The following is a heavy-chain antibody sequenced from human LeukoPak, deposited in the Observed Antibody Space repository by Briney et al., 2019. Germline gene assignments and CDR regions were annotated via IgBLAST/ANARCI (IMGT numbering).Heavy chain of an antibody. D-gene: IGHD2-2*01. CDR2: ISYDGSNK. CDR1: GFTFSSYA. V-gene: IGHV3-30-3*01. Sequence: PGGSLRLSCAASGFTFSSYAMHWVRQAPGKGLEWVAVISYDGSNKYYADSVKGRFTISRDNSKNTLYLQMNSLRAEDTAVYYCARDLRSTSSWATVPDYWXQGXLXTXSX. CDR3: ARDLRSTSSWATVPDY. J-gene: IGHJ4*02.